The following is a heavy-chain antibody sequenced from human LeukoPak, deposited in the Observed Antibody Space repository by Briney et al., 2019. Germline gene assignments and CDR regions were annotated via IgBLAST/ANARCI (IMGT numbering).Heavy chain of an antibody. CDR1: GFAFSTYS. CDR3: ARGFPSGGSWFDP. Sequence: GGSLRLSRAASGFAFSTYSMNWVRQAPGKGLEWVSSISGSSSHIYYADSVKGRFTISRDNAKNSLYLQMNSLRAEDTAIYYCARGFPSGGSWFDPWGQGTLVTVSS. CDR2: ISGSSSHI. D-gene: IGHD3-10*01. J-gene: IGHJ5*02. V-gene: IGHV3-21*01.